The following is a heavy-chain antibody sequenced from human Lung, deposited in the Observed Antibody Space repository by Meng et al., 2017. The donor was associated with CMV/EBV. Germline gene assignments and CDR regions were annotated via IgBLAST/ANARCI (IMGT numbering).Heavy chain of an antibody. D-gene: IGHD1-14*01. J-gene: IGHJ5*02. CDR2: IYWDDDK. CDR3: ALFTGSWFDP. CDR1: GFSLSTSEVG. Sequence: ESGPTLVNPTQTLTLTCTFPGFSLSTSEVGVGWIRQPPGKALEWLAVIYWDDDKRYSPSLKSRLTITKDTSKNQVVLTLTNMDPVDTATYYCALFTGSWFDPWGQGTLVTVSS. V-gene: IGHV2-5*02.